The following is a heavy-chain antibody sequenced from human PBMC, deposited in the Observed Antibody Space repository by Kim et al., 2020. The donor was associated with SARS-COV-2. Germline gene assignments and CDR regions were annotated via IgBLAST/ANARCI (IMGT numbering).Heavy chain of an antibody. Sequence: SETLSLTCAVYGGSFSGYYWSWIRQPPGKGLEWIGEINHSGSTNYNPSLKSRVTISVDTSKNQFSLKLSSVTAADTAVYYCARIGREFRLRERSGTFYY. J-gene: IGHJ4*01. CDR1: GGSFSGYY. V-gene: IGHV4-34*01. CDR2: INHSGST. D-gene: IGHD3-10*01. CDR3: ARIGREFRLRERSGTFYY.